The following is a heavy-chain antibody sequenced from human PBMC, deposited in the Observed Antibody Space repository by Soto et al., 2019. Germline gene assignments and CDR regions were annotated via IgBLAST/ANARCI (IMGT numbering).Heavy chain of an antibody. CDR1: GFTFSSYS. J-gene: IGHJ4*02. D-gene: IGHD6-19*01. CDR3: ARDHGSGWSAFDY. V-gene: IGHV3-21*01. Sequence: GGSLRLSCAASGFTFSSYSMNWVRQAPGKGLEWVSSISSSSSYIYYADSVKGRFTISRDNAKNSLYLQMNSLRAEDTAVYCCARDHGSGWSAFDYWGQGTLVTVSS. CDR2: ISSSSSYI.